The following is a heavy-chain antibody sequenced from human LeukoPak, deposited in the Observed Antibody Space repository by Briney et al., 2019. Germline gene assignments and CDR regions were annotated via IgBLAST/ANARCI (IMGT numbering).Heavy chain of an antibody. CDR2: IKHDGSEK. CDR1: GFIFTNYF. Sequence: GGSLRLSCAASGFIFTNYFMSWVRQAPGKGLEWVASIKHDGSEKYYVDSVRGRFTISRDNTMNSLYLQMSSLRAEDTAVYYCANGWGSIWGQGTLVTVSS. D-gene: IGHD6-19*01. J-gene: IGHJ4*02. CDR3: ANGWGSI. V-gene: IGHV3-7*01.